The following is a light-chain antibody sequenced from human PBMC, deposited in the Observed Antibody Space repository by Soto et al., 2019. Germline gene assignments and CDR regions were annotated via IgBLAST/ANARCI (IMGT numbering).Light chain of an antibody. Sequence: DIPMTQSPSSLSASVGDRVTITCRASESINDYVNWYQQRPGKAPKLLIYAASSLQSGVPSRFSGRGSGTYFTLTITSLQPEDFATYYCQQSYSAWTFGQGTKVEIK. J-gene: IGKJ1*01. V-gene: IGKV1-39*01. CDR3: QQSYSAWT. CDR2: AAS. CDR1: ESINDY.